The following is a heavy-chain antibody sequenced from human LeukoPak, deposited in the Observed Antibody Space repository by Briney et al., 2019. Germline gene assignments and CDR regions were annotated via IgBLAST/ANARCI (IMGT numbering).Heavy chain of an antibody. CDR2: IYTSGST. CDR3: ARDLPNWNYDYYYMDV. V-gene: IGHV4-61*02. J-gene: IGHJ6*03. CDR1: GGSISSGSYY. D-gene: IGHD1-1*01. Sequence: PSETLSLTCTVSGGSISSGSYYWSWIRQPAGKGLEWIGRIYTSGSTNYNPSLKSRVTISVDTSKNQFSLKLSSVTAADTAVYYCARDLPNWNYDYYYMDVWGKGTTVTVSS.